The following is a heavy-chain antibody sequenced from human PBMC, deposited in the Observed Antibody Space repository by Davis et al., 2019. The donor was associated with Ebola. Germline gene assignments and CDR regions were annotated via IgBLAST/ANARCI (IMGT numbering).Heavy chain of an antibody. CDR2: IKQDGSEK. CDR1: GFTFNSHA. CDR3: ARAKIVVVPAAIYFQH. Sequence: PGGSLRLSCAGSGFTFNSHAMTWVRQAPGKGLEWVANIKQDGSEKYYVDSVKGRFTISRDNAKNSLYLQMNSLRAEDTAVYYCARAKIVVVPAAIYFQHWGQGTLVTVSS. V-gene: IGHV3-7*03. D-gene: IGHD2-2*01. J-gene: IGHJ1*01.